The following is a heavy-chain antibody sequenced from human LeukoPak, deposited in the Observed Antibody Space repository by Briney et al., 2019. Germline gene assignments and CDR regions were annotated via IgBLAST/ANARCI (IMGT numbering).Heavy chain of an antibody. D-gene: IGHD4-17*01. CDR1: GGSFSGYY. Sequence: PSETLSLTCAVYGGSFSGYYWSWIRQPPGKGLEWIGEINHSGSTNYNPSLKSRVTISVDTSKNQFSLKLSSVTAADTAVYYCAPRVSEAWVHDYGDYGVGDNNWFDPWGQGTLVTVSS. V-gene: IGHV4-34*01. CDR2: INHSGST. J-gene: IGHJ5*02. CDR3: APRVSEAWVHDYGDYGVGDNNWFDP.